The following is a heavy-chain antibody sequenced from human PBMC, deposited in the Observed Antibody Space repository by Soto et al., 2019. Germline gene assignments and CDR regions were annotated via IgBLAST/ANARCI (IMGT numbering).Heavy chain of an antibody. CDR2: ISGSGGST. D-gene: IGHD3-22*01. Sequence: PGGSLRLSCAASGFTFSNYAMSWVRQAPGKGLEWVSVISGSGGSTYYADSVKGRFTISRDNSGTTLFLQMNSLRGEDTAVYFCAKSPHPYYYDSSGYYFDYWGQGTLVTVSS. CDR3: AKSPHPYYYDSSGYYFDY. J-gene: IGHJ4*02. CDR1: GFTFSNYA. V-gene: IGHV3-23*01.